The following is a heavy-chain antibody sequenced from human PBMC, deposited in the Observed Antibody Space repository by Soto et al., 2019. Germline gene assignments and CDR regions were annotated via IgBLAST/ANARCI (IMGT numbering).Heavy chain of an antibody. CDR3: ARDLWGYCGTDCYPLDV. V-gene: IGHV4-59*01. CDR2: IYYSGST. CDR1: GDSISSYF. D-gene: IGHD2-21*02. J-gene: IGHJ6*02. Sequence: SETLSLTCTVSGDSISSYFWSWIRQPPGKGLEWIGYIYYSGSTNYNPSLKSRVTISVDTSNNQFSLKLSSVTAADTAVYYCARDLWGYCGTDCYPLDVWGQGTTVTVSS.